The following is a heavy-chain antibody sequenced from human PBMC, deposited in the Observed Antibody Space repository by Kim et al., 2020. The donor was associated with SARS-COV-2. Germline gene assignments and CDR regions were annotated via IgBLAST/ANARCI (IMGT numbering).Heavy chain of an antibody. J-gene: IGHJ3*02. CDR2: ISSSGSTI. Sequence: GGSLGLSCAASGFTFSDYYMSWIRQAPGKGLEWVSYISSSGSTIYYADSVKGRFTISRDNAKNSLYLQMNSLRAEDTAVYYCARVNPYDSSGYFYFNDAFDIWRQGTMATVSS. CDR1: GFTFSDYY. V-gene: IGHV3-11*04. CDR3: ARVNPYDSSGYFYFNDAFDI. D-gene: IGHD3-22*01.